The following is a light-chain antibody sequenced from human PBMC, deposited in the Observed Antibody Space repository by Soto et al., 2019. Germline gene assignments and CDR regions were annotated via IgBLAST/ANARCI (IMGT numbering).Light chain of an antibody. CDR1: QSISSW. J-gene: IGKJ4*01. CDR3: QQYNSYLT. Sequence: DIQMTQYPSTLSASVGDRVTITCRASQSISSWLAWYQQKPGKAPKFLIYDASSLESGVPSRFSGSGSGTEFSLTISSLQPDDFATYYCQQYNSYLTFGGGTKVEIK. V-gene: IGKV1-5*01. CDR2: DAS.